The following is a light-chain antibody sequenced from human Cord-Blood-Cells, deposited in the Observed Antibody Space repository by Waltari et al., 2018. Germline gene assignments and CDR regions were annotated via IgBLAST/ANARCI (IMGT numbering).Light chain of an antibody. Sequence: AIQLTQSPSSLSASVGDRVTITCRASQGISSALPWYQQKPGKAPKLLIYDASSLESGVPSRFSGSGSGTDFTLTISSLQPEDFATYYWQQFNSYPLTFGGGTKVEIK. CDR2: DAS. CDR1: QGISSA. J-gene: IGKJ4*01. V-gene: IGKV1-13*02. CDR3: QQFNSYPLT.